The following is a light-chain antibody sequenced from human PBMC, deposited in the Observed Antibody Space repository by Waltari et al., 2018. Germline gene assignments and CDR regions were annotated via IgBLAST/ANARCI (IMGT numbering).Light chain of an antibody. CDR3: QQTFSTPTYT. CDR1: QSISRY. J-gene: IGKJ2*01. Sequence: EMTQSPSSLSAFVGVTVTITCRASQSISRYLNWYRQKPGKAPKLLNYGISALQSGVPSRFSGSGSGTEFTLTITNLQPDDFVTYYCQQTFSTPTYTFGQGTRLDIK. CDR2: GIS. V-gene: IGKV1-39*01.